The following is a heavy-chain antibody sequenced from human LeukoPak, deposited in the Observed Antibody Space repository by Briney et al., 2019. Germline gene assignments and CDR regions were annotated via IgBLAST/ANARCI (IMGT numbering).Heavy chain of an antibody. V-gene: IGHV3-23*01. CDR2: ISGSGYST. CDR1: GFTFSSYA. J-gene: IGHJ4*02. Sequence: PGRTLRLSCAASGFTFSSYAMSWVRQASGKGLEWVSAISGSGYSTYYADSVKGRFTISRDNSKNTLYLQMNSLRAEDTAVYYCAKAAGYSGYDYPDYWGQGTLVTVSS. CDR3: AKAAGYSGYDYPDY. D-gene: IGHD5-12*01.